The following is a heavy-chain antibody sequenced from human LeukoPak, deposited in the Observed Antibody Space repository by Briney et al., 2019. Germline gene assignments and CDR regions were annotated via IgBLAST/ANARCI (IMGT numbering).Heavy chain of an antibody. D-gene: IGHD3-22*01. V-gene: IGHV3-7*01. CDR1: GFSFSNSW. CDR3: ARGIDGYYDY. J-gene: IGHJ4*02. CDR2: IKYDGSEY. Sequence: GGSLRLSCAASGFSFSNSWMSWVRQAPGKGLEWGANIKYDGSEYYYVDSVKGRFTISRDNAKNSLYLQMSSLRSEDTAVYYCARGIDGYYDYWGQGTLVTVSS.